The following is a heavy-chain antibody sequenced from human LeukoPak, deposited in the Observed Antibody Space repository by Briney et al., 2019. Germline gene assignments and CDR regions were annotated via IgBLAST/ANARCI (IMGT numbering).Heavy chain of an antibody. V-gene: IGHV7-4-1*02. CDR3: ARGLHYYDSSGYPNFDY. CDR1: RYTFTNYD. CDR2: IHTNTGNP. D-gene: IGHD3-22*01. J-gene: IGHJ4*02. Sequence: SVKVSCKASRYTFTNYDMNRVRQAPGQGLEWMGWIHTNTGNPTYAQGFTGRFVFSLDTSVSTAYLQISSLKAEDTTVYYCARGLHYYDSSGYPNFDYWGQGTLVTVSS.